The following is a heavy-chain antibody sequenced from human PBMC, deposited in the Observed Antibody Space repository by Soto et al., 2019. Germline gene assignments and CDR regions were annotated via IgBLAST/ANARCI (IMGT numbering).Heavy chain of an antibody. V-gene: IGHV4-31*03. CDR3: ARPGSSPLYFDY. Sequence: QVQLQESGPGLVKPSQTLSLTCTVSGGSISSGGYYWSWIRQHPGKGLEWIGYIYYSGSTYYNPSLKRRVTITVDTSKNQFSPKRSSVTAADTPVYSCARPGSSPLYFDYWGQGTLVTVSS. CDR1: GGSISSGGYY. J-gene: IGHJ4*02. D-gene: IGHD6-13*01. CDR2: IYYSGST.